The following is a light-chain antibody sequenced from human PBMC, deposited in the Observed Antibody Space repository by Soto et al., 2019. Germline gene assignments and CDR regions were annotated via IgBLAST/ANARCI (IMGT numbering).Light chain of an antibody. J-gene: IGKJ1*01. CDR2: DAS. CDR1: QTIVTY. Sequence: IEVTQSPSSLAASLGDRVTITCRASQTIVTYVNWYRQKSGAAPELLIYDASTLQSGVPSRFRGGASGTDFTLTISSLQLDDFATYYCQQSYNTPLTFGQGTKVEIK. CDR3: QQSYNTPLT. V-gene: IGKV1-39*01.